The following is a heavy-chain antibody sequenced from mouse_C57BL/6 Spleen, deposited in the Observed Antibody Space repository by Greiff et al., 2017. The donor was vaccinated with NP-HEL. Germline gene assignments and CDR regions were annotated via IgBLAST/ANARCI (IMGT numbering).Heavy chain of an antibody. CDR3: SRSGITTVVGWYVDV. CDR1: GYTFTDYY. D-gene: IGHD1-1*01. Sequence: VQLQQSGAELVRPGASVKLSCKASGYTFTDYYINWVKQRPGQGLEWIARIYPGSGNTYYNEKFKGKATLTAEKSSSTAYMQLSSLTSEDSAVYCCSRSGITTVVGWYVDVWGTGTTVTVSS. J-gene: IGHJ1*03. CDR2: IYPGSGNT. V-gene: IGHV1-76*01.